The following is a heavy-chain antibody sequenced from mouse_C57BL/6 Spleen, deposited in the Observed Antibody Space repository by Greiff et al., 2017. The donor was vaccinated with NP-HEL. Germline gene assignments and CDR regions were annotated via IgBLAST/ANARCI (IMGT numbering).Heavy chain of an antibody. CDR3: ANDDGYYSAWFAY. D-gene: IGHD2-3*01. J-gene: IGHJ3*01. CDR1: GYAFSSSW. CDR2: IYPGDGDT. V-gene: IGHV1-82*01. Sequence: VQLQQSGPELVKPGASVKISCKASGYAFSSSWMNWVKQRPGKGLEWIGRIYPGDGDTNYNGKFKGKATLTADKSSSTAYMQLSSLTSEDSAVYFCANDDGYYSAWFAYWGQGTLVTVSA.